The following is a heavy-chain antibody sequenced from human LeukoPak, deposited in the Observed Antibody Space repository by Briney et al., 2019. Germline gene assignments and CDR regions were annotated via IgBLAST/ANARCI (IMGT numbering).Heavy chain of an antibody. Sequence: PGGSLRLSCAASGFTFSSYGMHWVRQAPGKGLEWVAVISYDGSNKYYADSVKGRFTISRDNSKNTLYLQMNSLRAEDTAVYYCATMYSGSIDYWGQGTLVTVSS. D-gene: IGHD1-26*01. V-gene: IGHV3-30*03. CDR3: ATMYSGSIDY. CDR1: GFTFSSYG. CDR2: ISYDGSNK. J-gene: IGHJ4*02.